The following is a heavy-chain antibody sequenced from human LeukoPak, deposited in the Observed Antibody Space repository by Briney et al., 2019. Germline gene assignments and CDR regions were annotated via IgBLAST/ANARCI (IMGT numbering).Heavy chain of an antibody. D-gene: IGHD1-26*01. J-gene: IGHJ4*02. CDR3: ARHGGGGESYPRVFDY. V-gene: IGHV4-59*08. CDR1: GSSISPYY. CDR2: IYYSGST. Sequence: SETLSLTCTVPGSSISPYYWSWIRQPPGKGLEWIGYIYYSGSTNYNPSLNSRVTISVDTSKNQFSLKLSSMTAADAAVYYCARHGGGGESYPRVFDYWGRGNLVTVSS.